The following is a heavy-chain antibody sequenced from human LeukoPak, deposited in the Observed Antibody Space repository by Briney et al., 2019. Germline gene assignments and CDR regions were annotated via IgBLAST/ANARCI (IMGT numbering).Heavy chain of an antibody. D-gene: IGHD5-24*01. CDR3: VRVRDGYNRRFDY. J-gene: IGHJ4*02. CDR2: INHSGST. CDR1: GGSFSGYY. Sequence: PSETLSLTCAVYGGSFSGYYWSWIRQPPGKGLEWIGEINHSGSTNYNPSLKSRVTISVDTSKNQFSLKLSSVTAADTAVYYCVRVRDGYNRRFDYWGQGTLVTVSS. V-gene: IGHV4-34*01.